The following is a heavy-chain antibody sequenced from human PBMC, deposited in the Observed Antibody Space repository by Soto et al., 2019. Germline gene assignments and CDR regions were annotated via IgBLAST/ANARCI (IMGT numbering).Heavy chain of an antibody. V-gene: IGHV1-69*13. Sequence: ASVKVSCKASGGTFSSYAISWVRQAPGQGLEWMGGIIPIFGTANYAQKFQGRVTITADESTSTAYMELSSLRSEDTAVYYCARDKGYCTNGVCSPNAFDIWGQGTMVTVSS. CDR1: GGTFSSYA. D-gene: IGHD2-8*01. J-gene: IGHJ3*02. CDR2: IIPIFGTA. CDR3: ARDKGYCTNGVCSPNAFDI.